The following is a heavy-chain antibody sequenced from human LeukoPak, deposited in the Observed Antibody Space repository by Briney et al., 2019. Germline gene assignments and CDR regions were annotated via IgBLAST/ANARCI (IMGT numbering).Heavy chain of an antibody. D-gene: IGHD5-18*01. CDR2: IYYSGST. CDR3: ARHTAMEAFDI. V-gene: IGHV4-31*03. J-gene: IGHJ3*02. Sequence: PSETLSLTCTVSGGSISSGGYSWSWIRQHPGKGLEWIGYIYYSGSTYYNPSLKSRVTISVDTSKNQFSLKLSSVTAADTAVYYCARHTAMEAFDIWGQGTMVTVSS. CDR1: GGSISSGGYS.